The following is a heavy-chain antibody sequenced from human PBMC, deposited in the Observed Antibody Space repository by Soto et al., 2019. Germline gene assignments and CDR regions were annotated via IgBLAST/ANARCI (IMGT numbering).Heavy chain of an antibody. V-gene: IGHV1-18*01. CDR3: ARGANTAMGIYYYYYYMDV. J-gene: IGHJ6*03. D-gene: IGHD5-18*01. Sequence: ASVKVSCKASGYTFTSYGISWVRQAPGQGLEWMGWISAYNGNTNYAQKLQGRVTMTTDTSTSTAYMELRSLRSDDTAVYYCARGANTAMGIYYYYYYMDVWGKGTTVTVSS. CDR1: GYTFTSYG. CDR2: ISAYNGNT.